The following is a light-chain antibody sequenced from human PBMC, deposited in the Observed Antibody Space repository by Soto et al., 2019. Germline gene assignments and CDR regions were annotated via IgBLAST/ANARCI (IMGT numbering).Light chain of an antibody. CDR3: QQYNRYWT. V-gene: IGKV1-5*01. J-gene: IGKJ1*01. CDR2: DVS. Sequence: DIQMTQSPSTLSASVGDRVTITCRASQTISSWLAWFQQKPGKAPKLLIYDVSSLESGVPSRFSGSGYETEFTLTISSLFPDDFATYYCQQYNRYWTFGQGTKVEIK. CDR1: QTISSW.